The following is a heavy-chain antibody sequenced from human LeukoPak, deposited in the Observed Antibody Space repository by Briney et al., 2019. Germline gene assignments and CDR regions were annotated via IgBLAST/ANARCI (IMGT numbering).Heavy chain of an antibody. Sequence: PGGTLRLSCAASGFTFSSYGMSWVRQAPGKGLEWVSVISGSGGSTYYADSVKGRFTISRDNSKNTLYLQMNSLRAEDAAIYYCARDRRLASFDYGGQGTLVTVSS. CDR2: ISGSGGST. V-gene: IGHV3-23*01. D-gene: IGHD6-25*01. CDR3: ARDRRLASFDY. CDR1: GFTFSSYG. J-gene: IGHJ4*02.